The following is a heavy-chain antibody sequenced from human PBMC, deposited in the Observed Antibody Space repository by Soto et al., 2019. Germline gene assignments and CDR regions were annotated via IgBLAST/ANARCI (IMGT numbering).Heavy chain of an antibody. Sequence: SGALSLPCPVSGYSVSSFGFHWAWLRPPPGKGLEWIGYIYNGGSTYYRPSLESRMHMSLDTTRNHYSLRLTSVTPADTAVYFCASAPVGLDTISYFDYWGQGTLVTVSS. CDR1: GYSVSSFGFH. J-gene: IGHJ4*02. V-gene: IGHV4-30-4*01. CDR3: ASAPVGLDTISYFDY. CDR2: IYNGGST. D-gene: IGHD3-3*01.